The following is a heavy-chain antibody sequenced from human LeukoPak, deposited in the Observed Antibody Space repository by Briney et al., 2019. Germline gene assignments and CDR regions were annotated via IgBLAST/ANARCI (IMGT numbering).Heavy chain of an antibody. CDR1: GGSFSGYY. Sequence: SETLSLTCAVYGGSFSGYYWSWIRQPPGKGLEWIGEINHSGSTNYNLSLKSRVTMSLDTSKKQFSLKLTSVTAADTAVYCARAPSGCGGTCPFDFWGQGTLVTVSS. D-gene: IGHD2-15*01. J-gene: IGHJ4*02. V-gene: IGHV4-34*01. CDR2: INHSGST. CDR3: ARAPSGCGGTCPFDF.